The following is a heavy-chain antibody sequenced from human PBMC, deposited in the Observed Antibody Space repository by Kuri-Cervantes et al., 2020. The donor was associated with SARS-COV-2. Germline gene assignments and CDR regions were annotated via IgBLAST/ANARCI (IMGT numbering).Heavy chain of an antibody. J-gene: IGHJ5*02. CDR2: IIPIFGTA. V-gene: IGHV1-69*13. CDR1: GGTFSSYA. D-gene: IGHD2-8*02. Sequence: SVKVSCKASGGTFSSYAISWVRQAPGQGLEWMGGIIPIFGTATYAQKFQGRVTFTADESSSTAYMEVNSLTSEDTAVYFCARSQGYCTANSCSWNWFDPWGQGTQVTVSS. CDR3: ARSQGYCTANSCSWNWFDP.